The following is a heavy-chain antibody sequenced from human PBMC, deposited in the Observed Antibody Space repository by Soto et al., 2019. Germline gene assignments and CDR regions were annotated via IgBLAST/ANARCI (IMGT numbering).Heavy chain of an antibody. CDR1: GFTFSSYS. V-gene: IGHV3-21*01. Sequence: GGSLILSCAASGFTFSSYSMNWVRQAPGKGLEWVSSISSSSSYIYYADSVKGRFTISRDNAKNSLYLQMNSLRAEDTAVYYCARETMVRGVIMAWGQGTLVTVPQ. CDR3: ARETMVRGVIMA. D-gene: IGHD3-10*01. CDR2: ISSSSSYI. J-gene: IGHJ4*02.